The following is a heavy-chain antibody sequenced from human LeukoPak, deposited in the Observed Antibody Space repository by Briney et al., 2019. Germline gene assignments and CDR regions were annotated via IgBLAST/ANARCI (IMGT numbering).Heavy chain of an antibody. J-gene: IGHJ4*02. D-gene: IGHD3-9*01. V-gene: IGHV1-46*01. CDR1: GYTLTSYS. CDR3: ARGTLRYFDF. Sequence: GASVKVSCKASGYTLTSYSMHWVRHAPGQGPEWMGVINPSGGRTTSYAQKIQGRVTMTRDTSMSTVNMELSSLRSEDTAVYYCARGTLRYFDFWGQGTLVTVSS. CDR2: INPSGGRT.